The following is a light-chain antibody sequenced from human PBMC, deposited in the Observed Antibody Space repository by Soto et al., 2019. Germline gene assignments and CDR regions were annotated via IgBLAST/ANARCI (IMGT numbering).Light chain of an antibody. CDR1: SSDVGSYNL. CDR2: EVS. V-gene: IGLV2-23*02. CDR3: CSYAGSSTHV. Sequence: QSVLTQPASVSGSPGQSITISCTGTSSDVGSYNLVSWYQQHPGKAPKLMIYEVSKRPSGVSNRFSGSKSGNTASLTISGLQAEDEADYYCCSYAGSSTHVFGNGTKVTVL. J-gene: IGLJ1*01.